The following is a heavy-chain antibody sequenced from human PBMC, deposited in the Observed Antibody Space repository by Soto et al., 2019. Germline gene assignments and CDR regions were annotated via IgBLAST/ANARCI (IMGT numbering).Heavy chain of an antibody. D-gene: IGHD2-2*01. CDR1: GDSISSSNW. V-gene: IGHV4-4*02. CDR3: AKSRCSSSHCPTEYFDC. J-gene: IGHJ4*02. Sequence: QVQLQESGPGLVKPSGTLSLTCAVSGDSISSSNWWNWVRQPPGKGLEWIGEIYPSGSTNYNPSLKIRVTISVDKSRNQFSLKLRSVTAADTAVYYCAKSRCSSSHCPTEYFDCWGQGTLITVSS. CDR2: IYPSGST.